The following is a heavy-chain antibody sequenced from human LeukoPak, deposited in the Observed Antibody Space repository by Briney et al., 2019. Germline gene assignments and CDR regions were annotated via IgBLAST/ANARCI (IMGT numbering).Heavy chain of an antibody. J-gene: IGHJ6*04. Sequence: ASVKVSCKASGGTFSTYAISWVRRAPGQGLEWLGGIIPIFGTANYAQKFQGRVTITADESTSTAYMELSSLRCEDTAMYYCARDNGGLGGYDHFYYYGMDVWGKGPTVTVSS. CDR1: GGTFSTYA. D-gene: IGHD5-12*01. CDR2: IIPIFGTA. CDR3: ARDNGGLGGYDHFYYYGMDV. V-gene: IGHV1-69*13.